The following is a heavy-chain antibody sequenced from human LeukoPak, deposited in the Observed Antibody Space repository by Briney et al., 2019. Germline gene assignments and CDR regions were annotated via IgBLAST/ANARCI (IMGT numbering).Heavy chain of an antibody. D-gene: IGHD2-8*01. J-gene: IGHJ4*02. Sequence: ASVKVSCKASGYTFTSYDRNWVRQDAGQGLEWMGWTSPNTGYIYYARKFQGRMTMATNTATRTVYMELSSLRSEDTAVYYCATSRYCSNGACPFDYWGQGTLVTVSS. CDR3: ATSRYCSNGACPFDY. V-gene: IGHV1-8*01. CDR1: GYTFTSYD. CDR2: TSPNTGYI.